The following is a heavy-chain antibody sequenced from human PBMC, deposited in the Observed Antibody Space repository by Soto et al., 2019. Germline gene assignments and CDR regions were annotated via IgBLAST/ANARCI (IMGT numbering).Heavy chain of an antibody. CDR2: ISHNSDYI. CDR1: GFTFSTYT. Sequence: PGGSLRLSCAASGFTFSTYTMNWVRQAPGKGLEWVSSISHNSDYIYNADSVKGRFSISRDNSNNTLYVQMNSLKAEDTAVYYCVRDPYLPTAGRLASLHYWGPGTLVTVSS. D-gene: IGHD1-1*01. V-gene: IGHV3-21*06. CDR3: VRDPYLPTAGRLASLHY. J-gene: IGHJ4*02.